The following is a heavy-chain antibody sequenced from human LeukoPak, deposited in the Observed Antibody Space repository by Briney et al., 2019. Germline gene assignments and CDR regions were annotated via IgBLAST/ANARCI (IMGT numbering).Heavy chain of an antibody. CDR2: IKRKSDGGTT. V-gene: IGHV3-15*01. D-gene: IGHD3-22*01. CDR1: GFTFSNAW. CDR3: TTVGLSGYYDSRGYYYFDY. Sequence: GGSLRLSCAASGFTFSNAWMSWVRQAPGKGLEGIGRIKRKSDGGTTDYAAPVKGRFTMSRDDSKNTVYLQMNSLKTEDTAVYYCTTVGLSGYYDSRGYYYFDYWGQGTLVTVSS. J-gene: IGHJ4*02.